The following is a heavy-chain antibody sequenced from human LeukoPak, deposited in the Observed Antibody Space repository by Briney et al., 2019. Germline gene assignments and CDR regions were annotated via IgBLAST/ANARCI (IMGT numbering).Heavy chain of an antibody. CDR3: ARDNKVVPAATYDY. J-gene: IGHJ4*02. Sequence: GGSLRLSCAASGFTFSSYSMNWVRQAPGKGLEGVSSISSSSSYIYYADSVKGRFTISRDNAKNSLYLQMNSLRAEDTAVYYCARDNKVVPAATYDYWGQGNLVTVSS. V-gene: IGHV3-21*01. D-gene: IGHD2-2*01. CDR2: ISSSSSYI. CDR1: GFTFSSYS.